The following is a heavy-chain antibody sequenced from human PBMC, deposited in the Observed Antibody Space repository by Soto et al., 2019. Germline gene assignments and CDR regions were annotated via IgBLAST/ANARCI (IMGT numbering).Heavy chain of an antibody. D-gene: IGHD3-10*01. CDR2: IWYDGTNE. CDR3: ARDTTRFGYYALDV. V-gene: IGHV3-33*01. Sequence: GSLRLSCAASGFTFTNYGFHWVRQAPGKGLEWVAMIWYDGTNEYYADSVTGRFSISRDNSKNTVYLQMNSLRVDDTAIYYCARDTTRFGYYALDVWGQGTTVTVSS. CDR1: GFTFTNYG. J-gene: IGHJ6*02.